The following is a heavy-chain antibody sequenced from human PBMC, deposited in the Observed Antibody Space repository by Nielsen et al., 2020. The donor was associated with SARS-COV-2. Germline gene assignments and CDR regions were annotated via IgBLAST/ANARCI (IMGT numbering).Heavy chain of an antibody. J-gene: IGHJ3*02. CDR2: ISWNSGSI. Sequence: SLKISCAASGFTFDDYAMHWVRQAPGKGLEWVSGISWNSGSIGYADSVKGRFTISRGNAKNSLYLQMNSLRAEDTAVYYCAIIWSGYTDAFDIWGQGTMVTVSS. CDR1: GFTFDDYA. CDR3: AIIWSGYTDAFDI. D-gene: IGHD3-3*01. V-gene: IGHV3-9*01.